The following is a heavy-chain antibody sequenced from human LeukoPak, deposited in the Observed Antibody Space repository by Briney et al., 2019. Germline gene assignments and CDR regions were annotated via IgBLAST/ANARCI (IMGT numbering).Heavy chain of an antibody. V-gene: IGHV3-74*03. Sequence: RGSRRLSCIAPESTLSINWIHWVRQAPGNGLDSVSPIKSAGGRTTYAVSVKGRFTISRDKARSSLYLQMSSLRAENTAVYYCVRSDWFDPWGQGTLVSVCS. CDR3: VRSDWFDP. J-gene: IGHJ5*02. CDR2: IKSAGGRT. CDR1: ESTLSINW.